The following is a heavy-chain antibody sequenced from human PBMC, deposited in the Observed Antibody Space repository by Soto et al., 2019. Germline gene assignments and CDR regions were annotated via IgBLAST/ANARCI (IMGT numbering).Heavy chain of an antibody. CDR2: INPNSGGT. CDR1: GYTFTGYY. J-gene: IGHJ4*02. Sequence: ASVKVSCKASGYTFTGYYMHWVRQAPGQGLEWMGWINPNSGGTNYAQKFQGRVTMTRDTSISTAYMELRRLRSDDTAVYYCASWRYYYGVTYYFDYWGQGTLVIVSS. CDR3: ASWRYYYGVTYYFDY. D-gene: IGHD3-10*01. V-gene: IGHV1-2*02.